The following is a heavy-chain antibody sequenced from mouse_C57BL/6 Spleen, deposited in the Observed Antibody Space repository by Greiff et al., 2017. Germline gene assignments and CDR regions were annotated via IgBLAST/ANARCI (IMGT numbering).Heavy chain of an antibody. CDR3: AIYYGSSYAMDY. Sequence: VQLQESGPGLVQPSQSLSISCTVSGFSLTSYCVHWVRQTPGKGLEWLGVIWRGGSTAYNAAFISRLSIRKDNTKGQVFFKMNSLQADDTAIYYCAIYYGSSYAMDYWGQGTSVTVSS. CDR2: IWRGGST. D-gene: IGHD1-1*01. CDR1: GFSLTSYC. J-gene: IGHJ4*01. V-gene: IGHV2-2*01.